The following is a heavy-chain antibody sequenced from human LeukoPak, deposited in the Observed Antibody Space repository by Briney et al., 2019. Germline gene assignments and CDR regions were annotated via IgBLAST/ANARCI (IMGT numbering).Heavy chain of an antibody. V-gene: IGHV4-31*03. J-gene: IGHJ5*02. CDR1: GGSISSGGYY. D-gene: IGHD2-15*01. CDR3: ARDLVVVPREPNWFDP. CDR2: IYYSGST. Sequence: SETLSLTCTVSGGSISSGGYYWSWIRQHPGKGLEWIGYIYYSGSTYYNPSLKSRVTISVDTSKNQFSLKLSSVPAADTAVYYCARDLVVVPREPNWFDPWGQGTLVTVSS.